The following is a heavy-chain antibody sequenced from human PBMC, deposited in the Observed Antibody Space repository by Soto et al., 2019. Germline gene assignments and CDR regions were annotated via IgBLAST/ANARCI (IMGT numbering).Heavy chain of an antibody. CDR2: IYHSGST. D-gene: IGHD4-17*01. V-gene: IGHV4-30-2*01. J-gene: IGHJ6*02. CDR3: ARGTTVTLYGMDV. CDR1: GGSISSGGYS. Sequence: SETLSLTCAVSGGSISSGGYSWSWIRQPPGKGLEWIGYIYHSGSTYYNPSLKSRVTISVDRSKNQFSLKLSSVTAADTAAYYCARGTTVTLYGMDVWGQGTTVTVSS.